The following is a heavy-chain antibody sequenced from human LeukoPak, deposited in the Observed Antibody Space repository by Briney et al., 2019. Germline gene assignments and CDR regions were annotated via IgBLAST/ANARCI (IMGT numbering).Heavy chain of an antibody. Sequence: SETLSLTCAVYGGSFSGYYWSWIRQPPGKGLEWIGEINHSGSTNYNPSLKSRVTISVHTSKNQFSLKLSSVTAADTAVYYCAVTRYDFWSGYKGWFDPWGQGTLVTVSS. J-gene: IGHJ5*02. CDR2: INHSGST. CDR3: AVTRYDFWSGYKGWFDP. V-gene: IGHV4-34*01. D-gene: IGHD3-3*01. CDR1: GGSFSGYY.